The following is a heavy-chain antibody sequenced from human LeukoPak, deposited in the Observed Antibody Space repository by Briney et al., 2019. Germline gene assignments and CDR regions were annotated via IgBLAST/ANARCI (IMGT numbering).Heavy chain of an antibody. Sequence: SETLSLTCAVSAYSISSGYYWGWIRQPPGKGLEWIGSIYHSGNAYYRPSLKSRVTILVDTSKNQFSLKLSSVTAADTAVYSCARSPIASSYYTRWYFDLWGRGTLVTVSS. J-gene: IGHJ2*01. V-gene: IGHV4-38-2*01. CDR3: ARSPIASSYYTRWYFDL. D-gene: IGHD3-3*01. CDR1: AYSISSGYY. CDR2: IYHSGNA.